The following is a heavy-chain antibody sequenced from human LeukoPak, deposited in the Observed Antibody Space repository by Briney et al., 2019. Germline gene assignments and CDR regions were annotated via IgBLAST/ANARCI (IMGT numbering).Heavy chain of an antibody. V-gene: IGHV4-34*01. CDR3: AREGSVYFDY. J-gene: IGHJ4*02. Sequence: PSETPSLTCAVYGGSFSGYYWSWIRQPPGKGLEWIGEINHSGSTNYNPSLKSRVTISVDTSKNQFSLKLSSVTAADTAVYYCAREGSVYFDYWGQGTLVTVSS. CDR1: GGSFSGYY. CDR2: INHSGST.